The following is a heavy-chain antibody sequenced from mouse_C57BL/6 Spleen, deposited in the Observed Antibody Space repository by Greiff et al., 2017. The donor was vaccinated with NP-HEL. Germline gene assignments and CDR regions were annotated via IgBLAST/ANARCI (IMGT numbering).Heavy chain of an antibody. V-gene: IGHV2-5*01. CDR3: AKSYKEYAMDY. J-gene: IGHJ4*01. CDR2: IWRGGST. Sequence: VQVVESGPGLVQPSQSLSITCTVSGFSLTSYGVHWVRQSPGQGLEWLGVIWRGGSTDYNAAFMSRLSITKDNSKSQVFFKMNSLQADDTAIYYCAKSYKEYAMDYWGQGTSVTVSS. D-gene: IGHD1-3*01. CDR1: GFSLTSYG.